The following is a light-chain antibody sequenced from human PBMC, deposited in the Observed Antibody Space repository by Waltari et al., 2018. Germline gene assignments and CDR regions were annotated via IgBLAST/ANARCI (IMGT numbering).Light chain of an antibody. Sequence: DIQMTQSPSSLSASVGDRVTITCRASQGISNYLAWYQQKPGKVPKLLIYAASTLQSGVPSGLSGSGSGTDFTLSISSLQAEDVAVYYCHQYYSTPWTFGQGTKVEIK. CDR3: HQYYSTPWT. V-gene: IGKV1-27*01. J-gene: IGKJ1*01. CDR2: AAS. CDR1: QGISNY.